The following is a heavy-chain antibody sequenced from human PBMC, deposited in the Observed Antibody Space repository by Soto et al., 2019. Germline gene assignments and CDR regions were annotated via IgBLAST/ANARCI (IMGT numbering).Heavy chain of an antibody. Sequence: QVQLVQSGAEVKMPGSSVRVSCKASGGSFSKYGISWVRQAPGQGLEWMGGIIPMFGIGNYAEKFLGRVTITADESTSTRHMELSSLRSEDTAVYFCARGYRENYIYAMDVWGQGTTDTVSS. CDR3: ARGYRENYIYAMDV. V-gene: IGHV1-69*01. J-gene: IGHJ6*02. CDR1: GGSFSKYG. CDR2: IIPMFGIG. D-gene: IGHD1-26*01.